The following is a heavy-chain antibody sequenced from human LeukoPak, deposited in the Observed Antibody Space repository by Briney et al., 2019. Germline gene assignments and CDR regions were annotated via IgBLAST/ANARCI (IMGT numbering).Heavy chain of an antibody. CDR3: ARGWYDSSGYGLDY. CDR2: IYYSGST. Sequence: SETLSLTCTVSGGSISSYYWSWIRQPPGKGLEWIGYIYYSGSTNYNPSLKSRVTISVDTSKNQFPLKLSSVTAADTAVFYCARGWYDSSGYGLDYWGRGTLVTVSS. V-gene: IGHV4-59*01. D-gene: IGHD3-22*01. CDR1: GGSISSYY. J-gene: IGHJ4*02.